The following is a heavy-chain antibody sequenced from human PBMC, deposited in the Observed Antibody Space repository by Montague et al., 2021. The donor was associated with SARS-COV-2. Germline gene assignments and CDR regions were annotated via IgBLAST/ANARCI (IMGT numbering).Heavy chain of an antibody. D-gene: IGHD3-3*01. J-gene: IGHJ6*02. CDR1: GGSISPYY. Sequence: SETLSLTCTVSGGSISPYYWSWIRQSPGKGLQCIGYTSYSGSTNYNPSLKSRVTISLDTSKNQFSLKLSSVTAADTAVYYCARWDEYYDSAYCYYALDVWGQGTPVTVSS. CDR3: ARWDEYYDSAYCYYALDV. V-gene: IGHV4-59*12. CDR2: TSYSGST.